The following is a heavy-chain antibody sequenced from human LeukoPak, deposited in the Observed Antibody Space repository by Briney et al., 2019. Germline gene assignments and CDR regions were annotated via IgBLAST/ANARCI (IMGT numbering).Heavy chain of an antibody. Sequence: GGSLRLSCAASGFTFNTYAMTWVRQAPGKGLEWVSSISLTSNDIYYAASVRGRFIISRDNAKNLLSLQMNSLRAEDTALYYCARGVTSLQRNDALDIWGQGTMVSVSS. D-gene: IGHD3-10*01. CDR1: GFTFNTYA. J-gene: IGHJ3*02. CDR2: ISLTSNDI. V-gene: IGHV3-21*01. CDR3: ARGVTSLQRNDALDI.